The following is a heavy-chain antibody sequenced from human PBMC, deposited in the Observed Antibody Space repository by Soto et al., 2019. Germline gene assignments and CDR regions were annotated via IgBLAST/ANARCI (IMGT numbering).Heavy chain of an antibody. Sequence: GGSLRLSCAASGFTFSSYAMSWVRQAPGKGLELVSAISGSGGSTYYADSVKGRFTISRDNSKNTLYLQMNSLRAEDTAVYYCAKDEYCSSTSCPPTPHWFDPWGQGTLVTVSS. CDR3: AKDEYCSSTSCPPTPHWFDP. D-gene: IGHD2-2*01. J-gene: IGHJ5*02. CDR2: ISGSGGST. V-gene: IGHV3-23*01. CDR1: GFTFSSYA.